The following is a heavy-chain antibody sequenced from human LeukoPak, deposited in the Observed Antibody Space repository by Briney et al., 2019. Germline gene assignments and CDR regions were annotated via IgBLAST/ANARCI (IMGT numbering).Heavy chain of an antibody. J-gene: IGHJ5*02. CDR3: ARTENYIPEDRFDP. V-gene: IGHV4-4*07. Sequence: SETLSLTCTVSGGSISSYYWSWIRQHAAKGLEWIGRIYSSGTTTYNPSFKSRVTMSLDTSKNQFSLNLSSVTAADTAVYYCARTENYIPEDRFDPWGQGTLVTVSS. CDR1: GGSISSYY. CDR2: IYSSGTT. D-gene: IGHD5-24*01.